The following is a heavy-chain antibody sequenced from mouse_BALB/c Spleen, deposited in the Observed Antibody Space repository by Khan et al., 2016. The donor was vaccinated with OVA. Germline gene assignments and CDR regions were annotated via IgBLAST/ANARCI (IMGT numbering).Heavy chain of an antibody. V-gene: IGHV1-80*01. D-gene: IGHD2-10*02. J-gene: IGHJ3*01. CDR3: ARKGYGNYAFAY. CDR1: GYAFSNYW. CDR2: IYPGDGDT. Sequence: VKLLESGAELVRPGSSVKISCKASGYAFSNYWMNWVKQRPGQGLEWIGQIYPGDGDTNYSGKFKGRATLTADKSSSTAYMQLSSLTSEDSAVYFCARKGYGNYAFAYWGQGTLVTVSA.